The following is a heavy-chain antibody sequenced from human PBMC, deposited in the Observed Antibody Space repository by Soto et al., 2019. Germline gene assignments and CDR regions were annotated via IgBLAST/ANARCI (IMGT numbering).Heavy chain of an antibody. CDR1: GYTFTSYG. Sequence: QVQLVQSGAEVKKPGASVKVSCKASGYTFTSYGISWVRQAPGQGLEWMGWISAYNGNTNYAQKLQGRVTMTTDTATSTAYMELRSLRSDDTAVYYCARDWGSGEVGATSLFGYWGQGTLVTVSS. CDR2: ISAYNGNT. J-gene: IGHJ4*02. V-gene: IGHV1-18*01. D-gene: IGHD1-26*01. CDR3: ARDWGSGEVGATSLFGY.